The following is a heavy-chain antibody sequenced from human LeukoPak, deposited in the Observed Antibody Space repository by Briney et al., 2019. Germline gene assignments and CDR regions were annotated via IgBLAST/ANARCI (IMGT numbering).Heavy chain of an antibody. CDR1: GFTFSSYG. CDR3: ARDRVRGIIPFDY. Sequence: PGGSLRLSCAASGFTFSSYGMHWVRQAPGKGLEWVSGISGRGGSTDYADSVKGRFTISRDNAKNSLYLQMNSLRAEDTAVYYCARDRVRGIIPFDYWGQGTLVTVSS. J-gene: IGHJ4*02. D-gene: IGHD3-10*01. V-gene: IGHV3-21*01. CDR2: ISGRGGST.